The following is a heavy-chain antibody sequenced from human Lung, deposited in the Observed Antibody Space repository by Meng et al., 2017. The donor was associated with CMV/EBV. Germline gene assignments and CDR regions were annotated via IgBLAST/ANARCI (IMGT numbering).Heavy chain of an antibody. CDR2: IKQDGSEK. CDR3: ARDSASVGSGYYYYYGMDV. V-gene: IGHV3-7*01. D-gene: IGHD2-15*01. Sequence: LTXXASGFTFSSYWMSWVRQAPGKGLEWVANIKQDGSEKYYVDSVKGRFTIPRDNAKNSLYLQMNSLRAEDTAVYYCARDSASVGSGYYYYYGMDVWGQGXTVTVSS. CDR1: GFTFSSYW. J-gene: IGHJ6*02.